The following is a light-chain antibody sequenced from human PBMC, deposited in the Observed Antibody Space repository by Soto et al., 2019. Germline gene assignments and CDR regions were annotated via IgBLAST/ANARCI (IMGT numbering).Light chain of an antibody. Sequence: EIVLPQSPATLSLSPGERATFSCRASQSVSTYLAWYQQKTGQAPRRLISDASNRAAGIPARFSGSGSGTVFTLTISSLEPEDFVVYYCQQRSNWPRTFGQGTKVEIK. CDR1: QSVSTY. CDR2: DAS. J-gene: IGKJ1*01. V-gene: IGKV3-11*01. CDR3: QQRSNWPRT.